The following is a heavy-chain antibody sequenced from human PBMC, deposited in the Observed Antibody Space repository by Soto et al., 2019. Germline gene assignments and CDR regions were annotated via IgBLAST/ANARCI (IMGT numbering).Heavy chain of an antibody. CDR2: IDPDSGDT. Sequence: ASVKVSCKASGYTSTGYYLHWVRQAPGQGPEWVGKIDPDSGDTGQSQKFQGRVTLTRDTAIDTAYMELTRLTLDDTAIYYCAGGPLEWGQGTLVTVSS. CDR3: AGGPLE. V-gene: IGHV1-2*02. CDR1: GYTSTGYY. J-gene: IGHJ4*02.